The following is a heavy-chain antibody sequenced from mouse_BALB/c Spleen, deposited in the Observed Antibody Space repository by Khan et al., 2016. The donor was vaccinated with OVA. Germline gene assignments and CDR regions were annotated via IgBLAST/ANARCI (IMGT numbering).Heavy chain of an antibody. CDR2: IWAGGST. J-gene: IGHJ4*01. D-gene: IGHD2-3*01. CDR1: GFSLTSYG. Sequence: HVQLKQSGPGLVAPSQSLSITCTVSGFSLTSYGLHWVRHPPGKGLEWLGVIWAGGSTNYNSALMSRLSLSKDNSKSQVFLKMNSLQTDDTAMYYCARGDGYYEDAMDYWGQGTSVTVSS. V-gene: IGHV2-9*02. CDR3: ARGDGYYEDAMDY.